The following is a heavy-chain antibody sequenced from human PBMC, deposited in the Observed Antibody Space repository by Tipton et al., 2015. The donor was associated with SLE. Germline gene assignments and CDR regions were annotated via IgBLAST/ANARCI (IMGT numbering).Heavy chain of an antibody. D-gene: IGHD4-17*01. CDR1: GGSISSYY. CDR3: ASRTTVFWFDP. V-gene: IGHV4-59*08. Sequence: TLSLTCTVSGGSISSYYWSWIRQPPGKGLEWIGYIYYIGSTNYNPSLKSRVTISVDTSKNQFSLKLSSVTAADTAVYYCASRTTVFWFDPWGQGTLVTVSS. CDR2: IYYIGST. J-gene: IGHJ5*02.